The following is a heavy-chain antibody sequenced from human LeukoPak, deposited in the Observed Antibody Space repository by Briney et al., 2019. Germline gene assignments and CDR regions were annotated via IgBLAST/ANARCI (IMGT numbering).Heavy chain of an antibody. CDR1: GGSISSYY. CDR2: IYYSGST. CDR3: ARRQQIGDWYFDL. J-gene: IGHJ2*01. V-gene: IGHV4-59*08. D-gene: IGHD6-6*01. Sequence: SETLSLTCTVSGGSISSYYWSWIRQPPGKGLEWIGYIYYSGSTNYNPSLKSRVTISVDTSKNQFSLKLSSVTAADTAVYYCARRQQIGDWYFDLWGRGTLVTVSS.